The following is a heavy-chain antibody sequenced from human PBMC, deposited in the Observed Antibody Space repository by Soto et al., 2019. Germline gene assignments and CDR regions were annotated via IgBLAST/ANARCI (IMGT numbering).Heavy chain of an antibody. CDR2: IYYSGST. CDR3: ASVIVGAPYFDY. Sequence: SETLSLTCTVSGGSISSYYWSWIRQPPGKGLEWIGYIYYSGSTNYNPSLKSRVTISVDTSKNQFSLKLSSVTAADTAVYYCASVIVGAPYFDYWGQGTLVTVS. V-gene: IGHV4-59*01. J-gene: IGHJ4*02. D-gene: IGHD1-26*01. CDR1: GGSISSYY.